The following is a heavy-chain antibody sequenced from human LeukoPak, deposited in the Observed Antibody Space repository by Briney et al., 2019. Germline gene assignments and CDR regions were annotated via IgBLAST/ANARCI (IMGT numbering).Heavy chain of an antibody. V-gene: IGHV3-23*01. D-gene: IGHD5-24*01. Sequence: SGGSLRLSCAVSGFTFSLYGMSWVRQAPGKGLEWVSNIVGRGDRTWYADSVKGRFTISRDNSKNTVYLQMNSLRAEDTAMYYCAKDHLAGDGFLLFDYWGQGSLVAVSS. CDR2: IVGRGDRT. J-gene: IGHJ4*02. CDR1: GFTFSLYG. CDR3: AKDHLAGDGFLLFDY.